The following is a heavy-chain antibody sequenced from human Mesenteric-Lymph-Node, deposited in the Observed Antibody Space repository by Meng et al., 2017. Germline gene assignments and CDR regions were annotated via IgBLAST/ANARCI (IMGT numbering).Heavy chain of an antibody. J-gene: IGHJ4*02. V-gene: IGHV4-4*02. CDR2: IFHSGNT. CDR1: GGSITSSSW. D-gene: IGHD2-21*01. CDR3: ARGRGLWSV. Sequence: QVQLQESGPGLVKPSGPLSLTCAVSGGSITSSSWWSWVRQPPGKGLEWIGAIFHSGNTNYNPSLKSRVTISVDKPKNQFSLKLTSVTAADTALYFCARGRGLWSVWGQGTLVTVSS.